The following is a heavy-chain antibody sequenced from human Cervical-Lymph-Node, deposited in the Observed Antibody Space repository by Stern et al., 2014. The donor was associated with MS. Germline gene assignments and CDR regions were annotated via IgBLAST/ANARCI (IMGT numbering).Heavy chain of an antibody. J-gene: IGHJ4*02. CDR3: VREDGGFDY. V-gene: IGHV3-30-3*01. D-gene: IGHD2-15*01. CDR1: GFTFSRHV. Sequence: VQLLESGGGVVQPGGSLRLSCAASGFTFSRHVMNWVRQAPGKGLECGAFIWHDEIKNAYADSVKGRFTIARDNSNNTLSLQMNSLRAEDMAVYCGVREDGGFDYWGQGTLVTVSS. CDR2: IWHDEIKN.